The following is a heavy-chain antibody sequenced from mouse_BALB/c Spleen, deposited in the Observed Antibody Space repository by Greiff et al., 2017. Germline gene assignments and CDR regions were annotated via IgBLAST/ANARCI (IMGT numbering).Heavy chain of an antibody. V-gene: IGHV14-4*02. CDR2: IDPENGDT. Sequence: EVQLQQSGAELVRSGASVKLSCTASGFNIKDYYMHWVKQRPEQGLEWIGWIDPENGDTEYAPKFQGKATMTADTSSNTAYLQLSSLTSEDTAVYYCNAGGNYSCWYFDVWGAGTTVTVSS. D-gene: IGHD2-1*01. J-gene: IGHJ1*01. CDR1: GFNIKDYY. CDR3: NAGGNYSCWYFDV.